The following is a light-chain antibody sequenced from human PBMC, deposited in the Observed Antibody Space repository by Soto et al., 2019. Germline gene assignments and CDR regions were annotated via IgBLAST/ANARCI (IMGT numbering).Light chain of an antibody. J-gene: IGLJ2*01. CDR3: QSYDISLSVSVI. Sequence: QSVLTQPPSVSGAPGQRFTISCTGSSSNIGAGYDVQWYQQLPGAAPKLLIFGNSNRPSGVPDRFSGSRSGTSASLAITGLQAEDEADYFCQSYDISLSVSVIFGGGTKVTVL. CDR2: GNS. CDR1: SSNIGAGYD. V-gene: IGLV1-40*01.